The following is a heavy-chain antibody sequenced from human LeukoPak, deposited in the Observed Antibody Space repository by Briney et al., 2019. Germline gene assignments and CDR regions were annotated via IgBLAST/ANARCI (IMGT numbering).Heavy chain of an antibody. CDR2: IYSGGST. Sequence: GGSLRLFCAASGFTVSSNYMSWVRQAPGKGLEWVSVIYSGGSTYYADSVKGRFTISRDNSKNTLYLQMNSLRAEDTAVYYCARGYGYSYGWYKNWGQGTLVTVSS. J-gene: IGHJ4*02. CDR1: GFTVSSNY. D-gene: IGHD5-18*01. V-gene: IGHV3-66*01. CDR3: ARGYGYSYGWYKN.